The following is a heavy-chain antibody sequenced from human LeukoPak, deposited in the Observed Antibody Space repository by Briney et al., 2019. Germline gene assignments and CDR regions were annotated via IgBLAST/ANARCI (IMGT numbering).Heavy chain of an antibody. CDR3: ARDRMVRGVIPSGY. CDR1: GYTFTGYY. Sequence: ASVKVSCKASGYTFTGYYMHWVRQAPGQGLEWMGRINPNSGGTSYAQKFQGRVTMTRDTSISTAYMELSRLRSDDTAVYYCARDRMVRGVIPSGYWGQGTLVTVSS. V-gene: IGHV1-2*06. D-gene: IGHD3-10*01. CDR2: INPNSGGT. J-gene: IGHJ4*02.